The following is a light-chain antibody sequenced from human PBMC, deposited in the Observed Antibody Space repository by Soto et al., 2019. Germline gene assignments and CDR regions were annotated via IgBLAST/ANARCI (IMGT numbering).Light chain of an antibody. CDR3: HHLNSYPLG. CDR2: KAS. Sequence: DIQMTQSPSTLSASIGDRVTITCRASRNIGSWLAWYQQKAGKAPNLLIYKASTLETGVPSRFSGSASGTDFTLTISSLQPEDFATYYCHHLNSYPLGFGGGTKVEIK. V-gene: IGKV1-5*03. J-gene: IGKJ4*01. CDR1: RNIGSW.